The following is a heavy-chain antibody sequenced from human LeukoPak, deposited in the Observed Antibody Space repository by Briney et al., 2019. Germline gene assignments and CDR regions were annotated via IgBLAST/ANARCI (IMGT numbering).Heavy chain of an antibody. CDR2: ISSSGGNT. V-gene: IGHV3-23*01. CDR3: APYYDSRGYPRTPKNY. D-gene: IGHD3-22*01. J-gene: IGHJ4*02. CDR1: GFTFNNYA. Sequence: PGGSLRLSCAASGFTFNNYAMIWVRQAPGKGLEWLSSISSSGGNTNYADSVKGRFTISRDNSKNTLYLEMNRLRVEDTATYYCAPYYDSRGYPRTPKNYWGQGPLLTVSS.